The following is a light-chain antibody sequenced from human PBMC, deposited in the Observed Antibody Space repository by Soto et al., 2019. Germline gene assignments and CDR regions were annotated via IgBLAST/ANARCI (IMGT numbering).Light chain of an antibody. CDR2: EVS. Sequence: QSALTQPASVSGSPGQSITISCTGTSSDIGGYNYVSWYQHHPGRAPKLMIYEVSNRPSGVSNRFSGSKSGNTASLTISGAQAGDRGCYYFRSKTRRKPRYVLRTGTKLTVL. J-gene: IGLJ1*01. V-gene: IGLV2-14*01. CDR1: SSDIGGYNY. CDR3: RSKTRRKPRYV.